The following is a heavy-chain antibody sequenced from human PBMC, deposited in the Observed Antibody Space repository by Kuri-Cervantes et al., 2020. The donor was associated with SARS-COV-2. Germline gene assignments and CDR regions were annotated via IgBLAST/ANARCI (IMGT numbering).Heavy chain of an antibody. J-gene: IGHJ4*02. D-gene: IGHD3-22*01. CDR1: GGSISSYY. V-gene: IGHV4-59*01. CDR2: IHYSGTT. CDR3: ARGSYDSSGYYFEDY. Sequence: GSLRLSCTVSGGSISSYYWSWIRQPPGKGLEWMGYIHYSGTTTYSPSLKSRLTISVDTPKNQFSLKVTSVTAADTAVYYCARGSYDSSGYYFEDYGGQGTLVTVSS.